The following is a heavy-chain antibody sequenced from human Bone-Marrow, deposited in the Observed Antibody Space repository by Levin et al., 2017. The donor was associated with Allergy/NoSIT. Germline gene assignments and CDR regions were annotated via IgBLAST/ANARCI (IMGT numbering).Heavy chain of an antibody. Sequence: PGGSLRLSCAASGFTFDGYTMHWVRQAPGKGLEWVSLISHDGTNTFYADSVKGRFTISRDNSKNSLYLQMRSLRTEDTALYHCANGEYGRGWHAFDIWGQGTMVIVSS. V-gene: IGHV3-43*01. CDR1: GFTFDGYT. D-gene: IGHD6-19*01. CDR3: ANGEYGRGWHAFDI. J-gene: IGHJ3*02. CDR2: ISHDGTNT.